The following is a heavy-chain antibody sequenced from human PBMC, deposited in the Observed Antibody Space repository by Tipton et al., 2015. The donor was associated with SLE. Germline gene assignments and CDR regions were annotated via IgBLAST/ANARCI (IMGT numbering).Heavy chain of an antibody. CDR1: GGSISSYY. J-gene: IGHJ5*02. CDR3: ARDVTIFGVAGNGFDP. Sequence: LSLTCTVSGGSISSYYWSWIRQPPGKGLEWIGYIYYSGSTNYNPSLKSRVTISVDTSKNQFSLKLSSVTAADTAVYYCARDVTIFGVAGNGFDPWGKGTLVTVSS. V-gene: IGHV4-59*01. D-gene: IGHD3-3*01. CDR2: IYYSGST.